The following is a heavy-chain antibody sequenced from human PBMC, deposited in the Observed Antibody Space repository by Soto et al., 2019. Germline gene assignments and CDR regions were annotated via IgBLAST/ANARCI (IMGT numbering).Heavy chain of an antibody. D-gene: IGHD1-26*01. CDR2: MTPSGSSS. J-gene: IGHJ3*01. V-gene: IGHV3-11*01. CDR3: ARELSGNFFAFDF. CDR1: GFTFSDHY. Sequence: QVHLVESGGDLVKPGGSLRLSCAASGFTFSDHYMSWLRQAPGKGLEWISYMTPSGSSSSYADSVKGRFTISRVNAKTSLYLQMNSLRGDDTAVYYCARELSGNFFAFDFWGQGTMVTVSS.